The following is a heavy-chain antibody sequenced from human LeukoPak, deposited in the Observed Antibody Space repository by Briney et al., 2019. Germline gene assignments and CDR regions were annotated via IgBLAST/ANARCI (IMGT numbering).Heavy chain of an antibody. D-gene: IGHD3-22*01. CDR2: IIPIFGTA. CDR1: GGTFSSYA. Sequence: ASVKVSCKASGGTFSSYAISWVRQAPGQGLEWMGGIIPIFGTANYAQKFQGRVTLIADESTSTAYMELSSLRSEDTAVYYCARISYYDSSGYYLSYWGQGTLVTVSS. V-gene: IGHV1-69*13. J-gene: IGHJ4*02. CDR3: ARISYYDSSGYYLSY.